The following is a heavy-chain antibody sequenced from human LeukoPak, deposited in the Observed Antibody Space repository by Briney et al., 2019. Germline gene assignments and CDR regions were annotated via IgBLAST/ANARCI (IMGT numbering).Heavy chain of an antibody. CDR3: ARGDTSGYPDLYWYFDL. CDR1: GGSISSYY. Sequence: SETLSLTCTVSGGSISSYYWSWIRQPPGKGLEWIGYIYYSGTTKYSPSLKSRVTISVDTSKNQFSLKLSSVTAADTAVYYCARGDTSGYPDLYWYFDLWGRGTLVTVSS. J-gene: IGHJ2*01. V-gene: IGHV4-59*01. D-gene: IGHD3-22*01. CDR2: IYYSGTT.